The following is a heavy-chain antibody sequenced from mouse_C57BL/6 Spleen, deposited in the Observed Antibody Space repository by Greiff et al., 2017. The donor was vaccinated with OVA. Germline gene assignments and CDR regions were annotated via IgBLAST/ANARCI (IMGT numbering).Heavy chain of an antibody. V-gene: IGHV5-4*01. D-gene: IGHD1-1*01. CDR1: GFTFSSYA. CDR2: ISDGGSYT. J-gene: IGHJ2*01. CDR3: ARDFTTVVGEDYCDY. Sequence: EVQGVESGGGLVKPGGSLKLSCAASGFTFSSYAMSWVRQTPEKRLEWVATISDGGSYTYYPDNVKGRFTISRDNAKNNLYLQMSHLKSEDTAMYYCARDFTTVVGEDYCDYWGQGTTLTVSS.